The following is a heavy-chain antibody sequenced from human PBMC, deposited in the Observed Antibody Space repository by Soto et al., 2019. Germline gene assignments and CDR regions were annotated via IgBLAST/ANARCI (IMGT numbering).Heavy chain of an antibody. D-gene: IGHD3-3*01. Sequence: EVQLVESGGGLVTPGGSLRLSCAASGFTFSSYSMNWVRQAPGKGLEWVSSISSSSSYIYYADSVKGRFTISRDNAKNSLYLQMNSLRAEDTAVYYCARDVGYYDFWSGYYQPSYYYGMDVWGQGTTVTVSS. CDR1: GFTFSSYS. V-gene: IGHV3-21*01. J-gene: IGHJ6*02. CDR3: ARDVGYYDFWSGYYQPSYYYGMDV. CDR2: ISSSSSYI.